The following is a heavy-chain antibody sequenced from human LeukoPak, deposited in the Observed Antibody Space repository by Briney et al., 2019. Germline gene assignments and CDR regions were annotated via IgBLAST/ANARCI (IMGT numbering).Heavy chain of an antibody. Sequence: SETLSLTCTVSGGSISSYYWSWIRQPPGKGLEWIGYIYYSGSTNYNPSLKSRVTISVDTSKNQFSLKMNSMTAADTAVYYCARGAGWYNYWGQGTLVTVSS. J-gene: IGHJ4*02. CDR1: GGSISSYY. CDR3: ARGAGWYNY. V-gene: IGHV4-59*01. CDR2: IYYSGST. D-gene: IGHD6-19*01.